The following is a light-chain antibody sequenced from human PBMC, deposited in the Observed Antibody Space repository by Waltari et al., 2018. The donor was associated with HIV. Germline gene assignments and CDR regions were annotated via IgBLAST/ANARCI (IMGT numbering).Light chain of an antibody. J-gene: IGKJ2*01. Sequence: EIVLTQSPVTLSLSPGERATLSCRASHIVSSSYLAWYQQKHGQAPRLLIYDASSRATGIPDRFSGSGSGIDFALTISRLEPEDFAVYYCQQYHSSPYTFGRGTKLEIK. V-gene: IGKV3-20*01. CDR2: DAS. CDR3: QQYHSSPYT. CDR1: HIVSSSY.